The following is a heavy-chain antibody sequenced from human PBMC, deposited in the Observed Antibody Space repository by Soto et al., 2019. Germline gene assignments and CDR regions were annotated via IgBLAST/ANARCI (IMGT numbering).Heavy chain of an antibody. D-gene: IGHD6-13*01. J-gene: IGHJ6*02. CDR1: GGTFSSYA. V-gene: IGHV1-69*13. CDR2: IIPIFGTA. Sequence: ASVKVSCKASGGTFSSYAISWVRQAPGQGLEWMGGIIPIFGTANYAQKFQGRVTITADESTSTAYMELSSLRSEDTAVYYCARYLTEQPTKPYYYYYGMDVWGQGTTVTVSS. CDR3: ARYLTEQPTKPYYYYYGMDV.